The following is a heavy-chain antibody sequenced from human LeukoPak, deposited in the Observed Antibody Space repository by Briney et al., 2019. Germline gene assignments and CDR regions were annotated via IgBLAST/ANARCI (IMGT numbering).Heavy chain of an antibody. CDR3: ARDPGPWLGTRRDCSGGSCYPD. D-gene: IGHD2-15*01. CDR1: GYTFTGYY. J-gene: IGHJ4*02. V-gene: IGHV1-2*02. Sequence: GASVKVSCKASGYTFTGYYMHWVRQAPGQGLEWMGWINPNSGGTNYAQKFQGRVTMTRDTSISTAYMELSRLRSDDTAVYYCARDPGPWLGTRRDCSGGSCYPDWGQGTLVTVSS. CDR2: INPNSGGT.